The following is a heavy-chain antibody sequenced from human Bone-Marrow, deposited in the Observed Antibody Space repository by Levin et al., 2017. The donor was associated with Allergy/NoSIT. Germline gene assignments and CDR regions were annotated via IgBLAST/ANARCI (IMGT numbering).Heavy chain of an antibody. CDR3: TKEIRRASSPVDY. CDR2: ISWNSVSI. CDR1: GFTFDEHA. Sequence: SLKISCAVSGFTFDEHAIHWVRQVPGKGLEWVSGISWNSVSIGYADSVKGRFTVSRDNAKNSLYLQMNSLRIEDTAIYYCTKEIRRASSPVDYWGQGTLVTVSS. J-gene: IGHJ4*02. D-gene: IGHD3-10*01. V-gene: IGHV3-9*01.